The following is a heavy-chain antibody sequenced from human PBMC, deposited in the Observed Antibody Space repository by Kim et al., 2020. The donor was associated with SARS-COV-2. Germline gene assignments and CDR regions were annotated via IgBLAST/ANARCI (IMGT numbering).Heavy chain of an antibody. V-gene: IGHV4-59*13. J-gene: IGHJ4*02. CDR3: RRALYSYTSPFDS. CDR2: IHYSGST. D-gene: IGHD5-12*01. Sequence: SETLSLTCTVSGGSISSYYWSWIRQPPGRGLEWIGYIHYSGSTTYTPSLKSRVPIPVATSKTHSSLGLSFLPAAATAGYYCRRALYSYTSPFDSWGQGTL. CDR1: GGSISSYY.